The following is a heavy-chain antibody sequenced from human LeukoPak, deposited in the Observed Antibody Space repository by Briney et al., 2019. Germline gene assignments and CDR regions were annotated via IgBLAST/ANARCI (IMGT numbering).Heavy chain of an antibody. CDR3: ARDTPPLYYYDSSGYSH. CDR1: GGSISSSSYY. J-gene: IGHJ4*02. D-gene: IGHD3-22*01. CDR2: IYYSGST. Sequence: SETLSLTCTVSGGSISSSSYYWGWIRQPPGKGLEWIGSIYYSGSTYYNPSLKSRVTISVDTSKNQFSLKLSSVTAADTAVYYCARDTPPLYYYDSSGYSHWGQGTLVTVSS. V-gene: IGHV4-39*07.